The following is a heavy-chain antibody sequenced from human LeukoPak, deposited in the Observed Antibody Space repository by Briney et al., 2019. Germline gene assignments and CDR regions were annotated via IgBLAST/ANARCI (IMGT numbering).Heavy chain of an antibody. CDR1: GGXVSSTTYY. V-gene: IGHV4-61*01. CDR3: AREKEQQLVRNWYFDL. D-gene: IGHD6-13*01. J-gene: IGHJ2*01. CDR2: IYYTGST. Sequence: SETLSLTCTVSGGXVSSTTYYWRWIRQPPGKGLQWIGYIYYTGSTNYNPSLKSRVTISVDTSKNQFSLKLSSVTAADTAVYYCAREKEQQLVRNWYFDLWGRGTLVTVSS.